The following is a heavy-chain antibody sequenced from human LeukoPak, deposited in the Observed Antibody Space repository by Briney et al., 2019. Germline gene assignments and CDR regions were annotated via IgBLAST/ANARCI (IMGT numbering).Heavy chain of an antibody. CDR3: ASSPRIVGRLDYYYYMDV. D-gene: IGHD6-6*01. CDR1: GLTLSTYA. Sequence: SVKVSCKASGLTLSTYAISWVRQAPGQGLEWMGGIIPMFGSAHYAQKFQDRVTITTDESTTVAYMELGSLRSEDTAVYYCASSPRIVGRLDYYYYMDVWGKGTTVTVSS. CDR2: IIPMFGSA. V-gene: IGHV1-69*05. J-gene: IGHJ6*03.